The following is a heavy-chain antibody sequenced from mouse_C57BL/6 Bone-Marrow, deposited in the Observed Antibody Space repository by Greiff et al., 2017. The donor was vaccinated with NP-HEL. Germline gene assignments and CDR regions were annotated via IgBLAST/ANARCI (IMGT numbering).Heavy chain of an antibody. CDR3: AGYGYDVGGFYAMDY. V-gene: IGHV2-2*01. Sequence: QVQLKESGPGLVQPSQSLSITCTVSGFSLTSYGVHWVRQSPGKGLEWLGVIWSGGSTDYNAAFISRLSISKDNSKSQVFFKMNSLQADDTAIYYCAGYGYDVGGFYAMDYWGQGTSVTVSS. CDR1: GFSLTSYG. D-gene: IGHD2-2*01. J-gene: IGHJ4*01. CDR2: IWSGGST.